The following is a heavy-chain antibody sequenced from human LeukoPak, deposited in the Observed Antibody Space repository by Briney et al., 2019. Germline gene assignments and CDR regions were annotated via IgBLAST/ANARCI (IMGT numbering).Heavy chain of an antibody. CDR2: IYSGGST. Sequence: GGSLRLSCAASGFTVSSNYMSWVRQAPGKGLEWVSVIYSGGSTYYADSVKGRFTISRDNSKNTLYLQMNSLRAEDTAVYYCAREYYYDSSGYYFDYWGQGTLVTVSS. D-gene: IGHD3-22*01. J-gene: IGHJ4*02. CDR1: GFTVSSNY. V-gene: IGHV3-66*01. CDR3: AREYYYDSSGYYFDY.